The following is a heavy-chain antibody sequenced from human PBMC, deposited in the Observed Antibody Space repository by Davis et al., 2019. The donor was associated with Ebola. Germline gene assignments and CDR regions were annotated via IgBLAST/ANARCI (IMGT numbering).Heavy chain of an antibody. V-gene: IGHV1-69*06. CDR2: IIPIFGTA. CDR3: ARLGTSADYYAMDV. Sequence: SVKVSCKASGGTFTSYAISWVRQAPGQGLEWMGGIIPIFGTANYAQKFQDRVTITADKSTSTAYMELSSLRSEDTAVYYCARLGTSADYYAMDVWGQGTTVTVSS. J-gene: IGHJ6*02. CDR1: GGTFTSYA.